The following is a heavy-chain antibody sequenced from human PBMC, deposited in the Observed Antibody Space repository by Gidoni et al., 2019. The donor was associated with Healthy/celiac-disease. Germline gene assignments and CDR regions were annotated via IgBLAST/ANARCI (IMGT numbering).Heavy chain of an antibody. CDR2: IWYDGSNK. Sequence: QVQLVESGGGVVQPGRSLRLSCAASGFTFSSYGMHWVRQAPGKGLEWVAVIWYDGSNKYYADSVKGRFTISRDNSKNTLYLQMNSLRAEDTAVYYCARDLFRYSSTRWPGYYFDYWGQGTLVTVSS. D-gene: IGHD6-13*01. CDR1: GFTFSSYG. J-gene: IGHJ4*02. CDR3: ARDLFRYSSTRWPGYYFDY. V-gene: IGHV3-33*01.